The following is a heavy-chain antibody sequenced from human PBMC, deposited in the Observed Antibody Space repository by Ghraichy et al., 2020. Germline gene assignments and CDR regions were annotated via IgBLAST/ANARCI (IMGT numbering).Heavy chain of an antibody. J-gene: IGHJ5*02. D-gene: IGHD3-10*01. V-gene: IGHV4-59*01. CDR1: GGSISTYY. CDR3: AGRVSGNTGWFHP. Sequence: SETLSLTCTVSGGSISTYYWSWIRQPPGKGLEWIGYIYDSGSTNYNPSLKSRVNISVDTSKRHFYLKLSSVTAADTAVYYCAGRVSGNTGWFHPWGQGTLFTVSS. CDR2: IYDSGST.